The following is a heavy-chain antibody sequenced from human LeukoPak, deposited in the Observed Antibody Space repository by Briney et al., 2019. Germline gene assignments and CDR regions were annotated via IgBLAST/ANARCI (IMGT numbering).Heavy chain of an antibody. V-gene: IGHV1-2*02. D-gene: IGHD1-7*01. CDR1: GYTFTGYY. J-gene: IGHJ4*02. Sequence: ASVKVSCKASGYTFTGYYMHWVRQAPGQGLEWMGWINPNSGGTNYAQKFQGRVTMTRDTSISTAYMELSRLRSDDTAVYYCARAYNWNFNFDYWGQGTLVTVPS. CDR3: ARAYNWNFNFDY. CDR2: INPNSGGT.